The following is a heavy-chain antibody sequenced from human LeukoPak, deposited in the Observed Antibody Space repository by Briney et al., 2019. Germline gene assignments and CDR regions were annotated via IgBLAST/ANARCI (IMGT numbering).Heavy chain of an antibody. CDR3: AKGTMVRGVLDY. CDR1: GFTFSSYA. Sequence: GGSLRLSCAASGFTFSSYAMNWVRQAPGKGLEWVSTISNSGESTYYADSVKGRFTISRDNSKNTLFLQMNSLRAEDTAVYYCAKGTMVRGVLDYWGQGTLVTVSS. D-gene: IGHD3-10*01. V-gene: IGHV3-23*01. CDR2: ISNSGEST. J-gene: IGHJ4*02.